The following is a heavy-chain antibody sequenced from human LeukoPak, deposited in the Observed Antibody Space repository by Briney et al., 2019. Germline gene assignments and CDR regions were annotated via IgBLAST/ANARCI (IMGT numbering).Heavy chain of an antibody. V-gene: IGHV3-53*01. CDR3: ARDLRYYETSGDLSYFFDY. CDR1: GLTFSHNY. D-gene: IGHD3-22*01. CDR2: IYNDGNS. Sequence: GGSLRLSCAASGLTFSHNYMSWVRQAPGKGLEWVSIIYNDGNSNYADSVKGRFTISRDNSKNTVYLQMNSLRAEDTAVYYCARDLRYYETSGDLSYFFDYWGQGTLVIVSS. J-gene: IGHJ4*02.